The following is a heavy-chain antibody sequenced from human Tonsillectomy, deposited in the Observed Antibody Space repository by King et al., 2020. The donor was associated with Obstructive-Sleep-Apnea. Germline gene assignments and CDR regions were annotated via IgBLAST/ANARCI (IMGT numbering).Heavy chain of an antibody. V-gene: IGHV3-30*02. J-gene: IGHJ4*02. Sequence: VQLVESGGGVVQPGGSLRLSCSSSGFTFSTYGMYWVRQAPGKGLEWVTFIWYDGSNKYYADSVKGRFTVSRDNSKNTLYLQMNSLRVDDTAVYYCAKDCSESRCYSGYWGQGTLVTVSS. CDR3: AKDCSESRCYSGY. D-gene: IGHD1-26*01. CDR1: GFTFSTYG. CDR2: IWYDGSNK.